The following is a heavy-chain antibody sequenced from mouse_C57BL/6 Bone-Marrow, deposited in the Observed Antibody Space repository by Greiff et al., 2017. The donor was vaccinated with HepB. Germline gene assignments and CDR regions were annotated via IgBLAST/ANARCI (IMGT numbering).Heavy chain of an antibody. CDR2: ISSGSSTI. CDR1: GFTFSDYG. J-gene: IGHJ2*01. D-gene: IGHD4-1*01. V-gene: IGHV5-17*01. Sequence: EVKLMESGGGLVKPGGSLKLSCAASGFTFSDYGMHWVRQAPEKGLEWVAYISSGSSTIYYADTVKGRFTISRDNAKNTLFLQMTSLRSEDTAMYYCTGTLFDYWGQGTTLTVSS. CDR3: TGTLFDY.